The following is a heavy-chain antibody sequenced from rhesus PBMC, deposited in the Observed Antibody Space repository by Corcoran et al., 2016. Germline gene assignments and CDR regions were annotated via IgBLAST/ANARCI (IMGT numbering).Heavy chain of an antibody. D-gene: IGHD3-9*01. CDR2: INPYNGKT. J-gene: IGHJ4*01. V-gene: IGHV1S2*01. CDR1: GYTFTDYY. CDR3: ARAGYYEDDYGYYPFDY. Sequence: QVQLVQSGAEVKKPGSSVKVSCKASGYTFTDYYMHWVRQAPRQGLEWMGWINPYNGKTKYAQKFQGIVTMTRDTSTSTAYMELSSLRSEDTAVYYCARAGYYEDDYGYYPFDYWGQGVLVTVSS.